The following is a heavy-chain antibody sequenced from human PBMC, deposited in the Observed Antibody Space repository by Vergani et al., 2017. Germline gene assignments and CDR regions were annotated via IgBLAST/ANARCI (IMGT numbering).Heavy chain of an antibody. D-gene: IGHD1-14*01. CDR1: FDSIRNLY. CDR3: ARDGMSPAEIDPKNAFHV. Sequence: QVKLQESGPGLVKPSETLSLTCSVSFDSIRNLYCNWIRQPPGKGLEWLGTIDRTGRTHPSPSLKSRLTISVDTTKNQFSLRLTSATAADTAVYFCARDGMSPAEIDPKNAFHVWGQGTRVSV. V-gene: IGHV4-59*11. J-gene: IGHJ3*01. CDR2: IDRTGRT.